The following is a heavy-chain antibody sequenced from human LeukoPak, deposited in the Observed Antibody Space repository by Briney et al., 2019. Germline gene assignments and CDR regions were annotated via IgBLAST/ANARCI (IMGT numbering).Heavy chain of an antibody. D-gene: IGHD2-8*01. V-gene: IGHV3-15*01. CDR2: IRSMPAGGTV. J-gene: IGHJ4*02. Sequence: GGSLRLSCTASGLTFSNAWMTWVRQVPGKGLEWVGRIRSMPAGGTVDYAAPVQGRFTISRDDSKNTVYLHMNSLRTEDTAIYYCTKVGVYYYDAWGQGTLVTVSS. CDR1: GLTFSNAW. CDR3: TKVGVYYYDA.